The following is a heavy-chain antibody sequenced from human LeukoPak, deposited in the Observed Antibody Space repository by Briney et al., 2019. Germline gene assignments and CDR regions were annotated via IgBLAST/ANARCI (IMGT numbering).Heavy chain of an antibody. CDR2: IWYDGSNK. D-gene: IGHD3-22*01. CDR3: GRNAYYDSSGYFDY. V-gene: IGHV3-33*01. J-gene: IGHJ4*02. CDR1: GFTFSSYG. Sequence: PGGSLRLSCAASGFTFSSYGMHWVRQAPGDGLEWVAAIWYDGSNKYYADSVKGRLTISRDNSKSTLYLQMNSLRTEDTAVYYCGRNAYYDSSGYFDYWGQGTLVTVSS.